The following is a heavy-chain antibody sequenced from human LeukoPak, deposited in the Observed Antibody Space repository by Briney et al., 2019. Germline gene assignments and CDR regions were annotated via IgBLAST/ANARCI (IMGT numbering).Heavy chain of an antibody. D-gene: IGHD2-2*01. CDR1: GFTLSNAW. Sequence: GGSLRLSCAASGFTLSNAWMSWVRQAPGKGLEWVGRIKSKTDGGTTDYAAPVKGRFTISRDDSKNTLYLQMNSLKTEDTPVYYCITACGEVPAAILIGFDPWGEGTLVTVCS. CDR2: IKSKTDGGTT. J-gene: IGHJ5*02. CDR3: ITACGEVPAAILIGFDP. V-gene: IGHV3-15*01.